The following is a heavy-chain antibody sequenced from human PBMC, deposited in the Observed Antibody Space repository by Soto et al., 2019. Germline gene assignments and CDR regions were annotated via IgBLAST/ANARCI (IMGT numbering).Heavy chain of an antibody. Sequence: SETLSLTCTVSGGSISSYYWSWIRQPPGKGLEWIGYIYYSGSTNYNPSLKSRVTISVDTSKNQFSLKLSSVTAADTAVYYCARSEYYDFWSGRMDVWGQGTTVTVSS. D-gene: IGHD3-3*01. CDR1: GGSISSYY. J-gene: IGHJ6*02. V-gene: IGHV4-59*08. CDR3: ARSEYYDFWSGRMDV. CDR2: IYYSGST.